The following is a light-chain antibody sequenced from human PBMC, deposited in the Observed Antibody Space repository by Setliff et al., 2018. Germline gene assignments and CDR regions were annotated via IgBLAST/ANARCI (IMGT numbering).Light chain of an antibody. J-gene: IGLJ1*01. Sequence: QSVLTQPPSASGTPGQRITISCSGGTSNIGSNPVNWYQQLPGTAPKLLIYSNNQRLSGVPDRFSGSKSGTSASLAVSGLQSEDEADFYCEAWDDSLNGYVFGSGTKVTVL. CDR1: TSNIGSNP. CDR2: SNN. CDR3: EAWDDSLNGYV. V-gene: IGLV1-44*01.